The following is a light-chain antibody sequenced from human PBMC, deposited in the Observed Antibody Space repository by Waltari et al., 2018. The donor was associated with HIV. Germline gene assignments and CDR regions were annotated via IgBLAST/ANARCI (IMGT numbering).Light chain of an antibody. CDR1: EHIGNS. CDR2: AAS. CDR3: QQFHSNLIT. V-gene: IGKV1-NL1*01. J-gene: IGKJ3*01. Sequence: DIQMTQSPSSLSASLGSRVTITCRASEHIGNSIVWYQQKPGKAPNLLVYAASRLKGGVPSRFSGSRSGTDYILSINSLQPEDFATYYCQQFHSNLITFGPGTRVDVK.